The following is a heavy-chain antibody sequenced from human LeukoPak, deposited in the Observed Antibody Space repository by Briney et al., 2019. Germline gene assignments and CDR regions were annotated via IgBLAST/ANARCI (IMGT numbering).Heavy chain of an antibody. J-gene: IGHJ4*02. CDR3: AKEHCNSTSCYRHYDY. CDR2: ISYDGSNK. CDR1: GFTFSTYG. V-gene: IGHV3-30*18. D-gene: IGHD2-2*01. Sequence: GGSLRLSCTASGFTFSTYGMHWVRQAPGKGLEWVAVISYDGSNKYYADSVKGRFTISRDNSKNTLYLQMNSLRAEDTAVYYCAKEHCNSTSCYRHYDYWGQGTLVTVSS.